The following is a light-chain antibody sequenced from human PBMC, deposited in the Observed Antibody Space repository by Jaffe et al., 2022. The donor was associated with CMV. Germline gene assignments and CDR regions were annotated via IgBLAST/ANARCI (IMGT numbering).Light chain of an antibody. CDR1: QSVSSSY. J-gene: IGKJ2*01. CDR3: QQSGTSPT. CDR2: GAS. V-gene: IGKV3-20*01. Sequence: EIVLTQSPGTLSLSPGERATLSCRASQSVSSSYLAWYQQKPGQAPRLLLYGASSRATGIPRRFSGSGSRTDFTLTISRLEPEDFAVYYCQQSGTSPTFGQGTKLEIK.